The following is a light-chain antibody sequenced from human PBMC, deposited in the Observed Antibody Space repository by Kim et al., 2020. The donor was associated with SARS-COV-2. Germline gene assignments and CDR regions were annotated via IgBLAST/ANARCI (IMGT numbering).Light chain of an antibody. J-gene: IGLJ2*01. CDR1: NIGSKS. CDR2: YDS. Sequence: SYELTQPHSVSVAPGKTARITCGGNNIGSKSVHWYQQKPGQAPVLVIYYDSDRPSGIPERFSGSNSGNTATLTISRVEAGDEADYYCQVWDSGVVFGGGTQLTVL. CDR3: QVWDSGVV. V-gene: IGLV3-21*04.